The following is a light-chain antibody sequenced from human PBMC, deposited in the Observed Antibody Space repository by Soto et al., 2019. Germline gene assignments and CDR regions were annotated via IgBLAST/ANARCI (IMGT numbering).Light chain of an antibody. CDR3: SSYSRRSTYV. CDR1: SSDIGPYNY. CDR2: DVS. Sequence: QSVLTQPASVSGSPGQSITISCTGTSSDIGPYNYVSWYQQHPGKAPKLIIYDVSYRPSGASNRFSGSKSGNTASLTISGLQAEDEADYFCSSYSRRSTYVFGTGTKVTVL. J-gene: IGLJ1*01. V-gene: IGLV2-14*03.